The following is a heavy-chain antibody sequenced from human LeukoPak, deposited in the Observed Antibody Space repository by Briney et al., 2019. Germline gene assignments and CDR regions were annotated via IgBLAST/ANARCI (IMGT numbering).Heavy chain of an antibody. V-gene: IGHV3-23*01. Sequence: GGSLRLSCAASGFTFSAYAMTWVRQAPGKGLEWVSAIAYAGTFYADSVKGRFTLSRDDSKDTLSLQMNSLRAEDTALYYCVKGLHLLDVWGEGTSVTVSS. CDR3: VKGLHLLDV. CDR1: GFTFSAYA. CDR2: IAYAGT. J-gene: IGHJ6*04.